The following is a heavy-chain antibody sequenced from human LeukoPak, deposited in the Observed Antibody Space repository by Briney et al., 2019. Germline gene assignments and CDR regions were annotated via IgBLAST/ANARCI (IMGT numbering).Heavy chain of an antibody. CDR3: ARDDAWSGYSRLYYYYYMDV. V-gene: IGHV3-21*01. CDR2: IGSSSSYI. J-gene: IGHJ6*03. Sequence: KTGGSLRLSCAASGFTFSSYSMNWVRQAPGKGLEWVSSIGSSSSYIYYADSVKGRFTISRDNAKNSLYLQMNSLRAEDTAVYYCARDDAWSGYSRLYYYYYMDVWGKGTTVTVSS. CDR1: GFTFSSYS. D-gene: IGHD3-3*01.